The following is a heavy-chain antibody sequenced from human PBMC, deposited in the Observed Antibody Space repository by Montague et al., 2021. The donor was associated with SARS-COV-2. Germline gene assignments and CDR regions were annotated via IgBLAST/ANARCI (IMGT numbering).Heavy chain of an antibody. J-gene: IGHJ5*02. Sequence: SETLSLTCTVSGGSIRSSSYYWGWMRQPPGKGLDWVGSIYYIVSSYYNLYLQSPLTISVDTSKYQFSLKLSSATAADTAVYYCARYASFGIGATPGGWFDPWGQGALVTVSS. D-gene: IGHD5-12*01. V-gene: IGHV4-39*01. CDR3: ARYASFGIGATPGGWFDP. CDR2: IYYIVSS. CDR1: GGSIRSSSYY.